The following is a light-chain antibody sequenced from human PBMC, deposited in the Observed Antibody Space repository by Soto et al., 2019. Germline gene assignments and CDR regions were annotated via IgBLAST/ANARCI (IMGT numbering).Light chain of an antibody. J-gene: IGKJ2*01. CDR1: QSVSSSH. V-gene: IGKV3D-20*02. CDR3: HQISAAAHT. CDR2: GAS. Sequence: EIVLTQSPATLSPSPGERATLSCRASQSVSSSHLVWYQQQTGQAPRLLIYGASSRPTGIPDSFSGSGSGTAFTLSINWLDPKDFALYTCHQISAAAHTFDQGTKLEN.